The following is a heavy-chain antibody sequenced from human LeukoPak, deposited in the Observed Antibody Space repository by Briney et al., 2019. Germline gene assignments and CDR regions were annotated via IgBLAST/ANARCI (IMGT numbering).Heavy chain of an antibody. Sequence: ASVKVPCKASGGTFSSYAISWVRQAPGQGLEWMGGIIPIFGTANYAQKFQGRVTITADESTSTAYMELSSLRSEDTAVYYCATSYYYDSSGYYSAVVYWGQGTLVTVSS. J-gene: IGHJ4*02. CDR2: IIPIFGTA. CDR3: ATSYYYDSSGYYSAVVY. V-gene: IGHV1-69*13. CDR1: GGTFSSYA. D-gene: IGHD3-22*01.